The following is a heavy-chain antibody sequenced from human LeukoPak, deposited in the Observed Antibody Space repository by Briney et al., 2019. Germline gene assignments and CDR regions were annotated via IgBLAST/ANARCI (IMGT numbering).Heavy chain of an antibody. CDR3: ARDGVDYGGNSYSNY. CDR1: GFTVSSNN. CDR2: IYSGGST. V-gene: IGHV3-66*02. D-gene: IGHD4-23*01. Sequence: GGSLRLSCEASGFTVSSNNMSGVRQAPGKGLEWVSVIYSGGSTYYADSVKGRFTISRDNSKNTLYLQMNSLRAEDTAVYYCARDGVDYGGNSYSNYWGQGTLVTVSS. J-gene: IGHJ4*02.